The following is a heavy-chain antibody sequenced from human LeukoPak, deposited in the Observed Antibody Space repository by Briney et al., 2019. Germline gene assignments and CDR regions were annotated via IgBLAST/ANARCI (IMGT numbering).Heavy chain of an antibody. CDR1: GLMFSSHG. D-gene: IGHD3-22*01. Sequence: GGSLRLSCAASSGLMFSSHGMHLVRQAPGKGLEWVAVIWYDGSNEYYADSVKGRFTISRDNSKNTLYLQMNSLRAEDTAAYYCARARNNYDSSGYSALDYWGQGTLVTVSS. V-gene: IGHV3-33*01. CDR2: IWYDGSNE. J-gene: IGHJ4*02. CDR3: ARARNNYDSSGYSALDY.